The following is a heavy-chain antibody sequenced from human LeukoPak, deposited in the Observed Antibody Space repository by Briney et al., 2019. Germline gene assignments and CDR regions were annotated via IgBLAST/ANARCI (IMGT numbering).Heavy chain of an antibody. CDR1: GFTFDDYA. Sequence: GGSLRLSXAASGFTFDDYAMHWVRQAPGKGMEWVSLISGDGGSTYYADSVKGRFTISRDNSKNSLYLQMNSLRTEDTALYYCAKDIGGGGSCYDYWGQGTLVTVSS. D-gene: IGHD2-15*01. CDR2: ISGDGGST. CDR3: AKDIGGGGSCYDY. J-gene: IGHJ4*02. V-gene: IGHV3-43*02.